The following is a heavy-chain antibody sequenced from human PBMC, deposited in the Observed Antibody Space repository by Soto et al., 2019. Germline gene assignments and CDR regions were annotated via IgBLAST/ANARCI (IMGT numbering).Heavy chain of an antibody. Sequence: QVQLVQSGAEVKKPGASVKVSCKASGYTFTSYGISWVRQAPGQGLEWMGWISAYNGNTNYAQKLQGRVTMTTDTSTSTAYMELRSLRSDDTAVYYCARAPYCSGGSCYGELYFDDWGQGTLVTVSS. CDR1: GYTFTSYG. J-gene: IGHJ4*02. CDR3: ARAPYCSGGSCYGELYFDD. V-gene: IGHV1-18*01. D-gene: IGHD2-15*01. CDR2: ISAYNGNT.